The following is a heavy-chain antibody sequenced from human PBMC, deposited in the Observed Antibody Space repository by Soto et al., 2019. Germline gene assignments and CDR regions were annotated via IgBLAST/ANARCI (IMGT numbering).Heavy chain of an antibody. Sequence: QVQLVQSGAEVKKPGSSVKLSCKASGYNFIAYYMYWVRQAPGQGPEWMGRINPSSGATNYAQKFQGSITVTRDTSTSTVYMELSSLRSEDAAVYYCAKYCGGDCRHFDAWGQGTLVTVSS. V-gene: IGHV1-46*01. CDR1: GYNFIAYY. CDR2: INPSSGAT. CDR3: AKYCGGDCRHFDA. J-gene: IGHJ4*02. D-gene: IGHD2-21*02.